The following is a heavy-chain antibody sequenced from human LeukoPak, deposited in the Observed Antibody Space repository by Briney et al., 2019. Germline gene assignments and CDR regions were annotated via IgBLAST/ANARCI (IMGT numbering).Heavy chain of an antibody. V-gene: IGHV3-30-3*01. J-gene: IGHJ4*02. CDR3: ARDRAAAGDY. CDR2: ISYDGSNK. D-gene: IGHD6-13*01. CDR1: GFTFSSYA. Sequence: QPGRSVRLSCAASGFTFSSYAMHWVGQAPGKGLEWVAVISYDGSNKYYADSVKGRFTISRDNSKNTLYLQMNSLRAEDTAVYYCARDRAAAGDYWAQSTLVTVSS.